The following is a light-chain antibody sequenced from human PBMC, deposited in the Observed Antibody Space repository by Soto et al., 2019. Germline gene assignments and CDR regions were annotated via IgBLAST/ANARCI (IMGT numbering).Light chain of an antibody. J-gene: IGKJ2*01. CDR1: QSVTTTY. Sequence: EIVLTQSPGTLSLSPGERASLSCRATQSVTTTYLAWYQQKPGQAPRLLIYGASIRATGIPDRFSGSGSGTDFTLTISRLELEDFAVYYCQQYGSSPPNTFGQGTKLEIK. CDR2: GAS. CDR3: QQYGSSPPNT. V-gene: IGKV3-20*01.